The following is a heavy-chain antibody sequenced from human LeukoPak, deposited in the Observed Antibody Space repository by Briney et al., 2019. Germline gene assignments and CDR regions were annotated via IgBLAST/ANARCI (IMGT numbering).Heavy chain of an antibody. CDR2: IYYSGST. J-gene: IGHJ4*02. Sequence: SETLSLTCTVSGGSISSYYWSWIRQPPGKGLEWIGYIYYSGSTNYNPSLKSRVTISVDTTKNQFSLKLSSVSAADTAVYYCARSPYSSSSEFDYWGQGTLVTVSS. CDR3: ARSPYSSSSEFDY. V-gene: IGHV4-59*01. D-gene: IGHD6-6*01. CDR1: GGSISSYY.